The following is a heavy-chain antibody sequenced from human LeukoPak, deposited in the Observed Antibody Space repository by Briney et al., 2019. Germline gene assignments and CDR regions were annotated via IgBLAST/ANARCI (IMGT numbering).Heavy chain of an antibody. CDR3: AKGDTAMVTGGYYYYMDV. D-gene: IGHD5-18*01. CDR1: GFTFSSYG. V-gene: IGHV3-23*01. J-gene: IGHJ6*03. CDR2: ISGSGGST. Sequence: GGSLRLSCAASGFTFSSYGMSWVRQAPGKGLEWVSAISGSGGSTYYADSVKGQFTISRDNSKNTLYLQMNSLRAEDTAVYYCAKGDTAMVTGGYYYYMDVWGKGTTVTISS.